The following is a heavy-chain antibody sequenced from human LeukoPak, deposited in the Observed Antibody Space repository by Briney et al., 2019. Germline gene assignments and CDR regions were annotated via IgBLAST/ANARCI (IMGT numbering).Heavy chain of an antibody. CDR1: GYSISSGYY. J-gene: IGHJ4*02. D-gene: IGHD5-18*01. Sequence: SETLSLTCDVSGYSISSGYYWGWIRQPPGKGLEWIGTIYHNGNTYYNPSLNSRATISVDTSRNQFSLELSSVTTADTAVFYCARARYNYGDSDYWGQGTLVTVSS. V-gene: IGHV4-38-2*01. CDR2: IYHNGNT. CDR3: ARARYNYGDSDY.